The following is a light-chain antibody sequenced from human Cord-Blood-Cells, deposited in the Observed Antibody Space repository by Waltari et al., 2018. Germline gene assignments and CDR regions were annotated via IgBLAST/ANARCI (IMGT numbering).Light chain of an antibody. CDR2: DVS. Sequence: QSARTQPRSVSGSPGQSVTIACTGTSSDVGGYNYFSWYQQHPGKAPKHMIYDVSKRPSGVPDRFSGPKAGNTASMTISGLQAEDEADYYCCSYAGSYTLFGGGTKLTVL. V-gene: IGLV2-11*01. CDR3: CSYAGSYTL. CDR1: SSDVGGYNY. J-gene: IGLJ2*01.